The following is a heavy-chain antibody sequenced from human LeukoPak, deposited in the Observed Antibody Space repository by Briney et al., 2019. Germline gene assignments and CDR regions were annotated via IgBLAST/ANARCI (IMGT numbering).Heavy chain of an antibody. CDR1: GGTFSIYT. CDR2: IIPILGIP. J-gene: IGHJ6*02. V-gene: IGHV1-69*02. D-gene: IGHD4-11*01. CDR3: ARGTTITTNYYYGMDV. Sequence: EASVKVSCRASGGTFSIYTLTWVRQAPGQGLEWMGRIIPILGIPNYAQKFQGRVTITADKSTSTAYMDLSSLRSEYTAVCCCARGTTITTNYYYGMDVWGQGTTVTVSS.